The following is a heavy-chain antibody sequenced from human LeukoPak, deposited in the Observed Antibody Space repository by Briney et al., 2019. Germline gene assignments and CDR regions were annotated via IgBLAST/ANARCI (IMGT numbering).Heavy chain of an antibody. D-gene: IGHD3-10*01. CDR1: GFTFDDYA. CDR2: IGNDGRTT. CDR3: ARDVGGAGSY. J-gene: IGHJ4*02. Sequence: GGSLRLSCAASGFTFDDYAMHWVRQAPGKGPVWVSRIGNDGRTTDYAVSVKGRFTISRDNVQNTLYLQMDSLRAEDTAVYYCARDVGGAGSYWGQGTLVTVSS. V-gene: IGHV3-74*01.